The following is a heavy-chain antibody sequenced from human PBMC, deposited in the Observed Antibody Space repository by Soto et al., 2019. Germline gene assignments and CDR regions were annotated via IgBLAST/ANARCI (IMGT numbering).Heavy chain of an antibody. CDR2: IWYDGSNK. Sequence: GGSLRLSCAASGFTFSSYGMHWVRQAPGKGMEWVSVIWYDGSNKYYADSVKGRFTISRDNSKNTLYLQMNSLRAEDTAVYYCAREVVATGFDYWGQGTLVTVSS. CDR1: GFTFSSYG. D-gene: IGHD5-12*01. J-gene: IGHJ4*02. V-gene: IGHV3-33*01. CDR3: AREVVATGFDY.